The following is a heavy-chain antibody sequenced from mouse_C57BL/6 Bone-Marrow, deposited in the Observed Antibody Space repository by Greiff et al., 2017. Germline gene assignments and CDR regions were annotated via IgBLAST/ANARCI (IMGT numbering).Heavy chain of an antibody. Sequence: EVKLMESGGDLVKPGGSLKLSCAASGFTFSSYGMSWVRQTPDKRLEWVATISSGGSYTYYPDSVKGRFTISRDNAKNPLYLQMSSLKSEDTAMYYCASPSVVAHYYAMDYWGQGTSVTVSS. V-gene: IGHV5-6*01. CDR3: ASPSVVAHYYAMDY. D-gene: IGHD1-1*01. CDR2: ISSGGSYT. CDR1: GFTFSSYG. J-gene: IGHJ4*01.